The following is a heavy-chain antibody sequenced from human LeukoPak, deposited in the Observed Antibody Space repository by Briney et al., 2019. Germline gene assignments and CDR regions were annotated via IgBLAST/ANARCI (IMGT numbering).Heavy chain of an antibody. J-gene: IGHJ4*02. CDR1: GFTFSTYW. D-gene: IGHD1-26*01. Sequence: GGSLRLSCAASGFTFSTYWMSWVRQAPGKGLEWVANIKQDGSEKYYVDSVKGRFTVSRDNAKNSVYLQMDNVIDDDAGVYYCARDLGIDRFDCWGQGTLVTVSS. CDR2: IKQDGSEK. V-gene: IGHV3-7*01. CDR3: ARDLGIDRFDC.